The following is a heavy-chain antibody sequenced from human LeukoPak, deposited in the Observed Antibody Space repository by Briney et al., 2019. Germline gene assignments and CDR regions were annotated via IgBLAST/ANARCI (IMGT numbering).Heavy chain of an antibody. D-gene: IGHD6-6*01. Sequence: SESLSLTCCVPGGSVSTGGHYWSWIRQPPGKGLDWIGYIYYSGSTNYNPSLKSRVTISVDTSKNQFSLNLSSVTATDTAVYYCARGVSSSWTNYWGQGTLVTVSS. CDR3: ARGVSSSWTNY. CDR2: IYYSGST. J-gene: IGHJ4*02. V-gene: IGHV4-61*08. CDR1: GGSVSTGGHY.